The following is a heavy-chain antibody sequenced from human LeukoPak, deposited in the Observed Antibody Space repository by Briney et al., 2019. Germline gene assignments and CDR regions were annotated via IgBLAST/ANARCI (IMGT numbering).Heavy chain of an antibody. CDR3: ARVGDGYSVNYFDF. CDR1: GFTFSSYS. D-gene: IGHD5-24*01. J-gene: IGHJ4*02. CDR2: ITSTSSTV. V-gene: IGHV3-48*02. Sequence: GGSLRLSCAASGFTFSSYSMSWVRQAPGKGLEWVSYITSTSSTVYYADSVKGRFTVSRDNAKNSLYLQMNSLRDEDTAMFYCARVGDGYSVNYFDFWGQGALVTVSS.